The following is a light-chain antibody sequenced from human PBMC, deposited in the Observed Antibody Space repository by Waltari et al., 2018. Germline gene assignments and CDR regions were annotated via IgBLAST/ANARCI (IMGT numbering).Light chain of an antibody. CDR1: GSDGGGYDY. Sequence: QSALTQPASVSGSPGQAIIISCTGTGSDGGGYDYVSWYQQYPGKAPRLIIYDVYNRPSGVSNRFSCSKSDNTASLTISGLQAEDESVYYCSSYTSSGVVFGGGTKLTVL. CDR2: DVY. V-gene: IGLV2-14*01. CDR3: SSYTSSGVV. J-gene: IGLJ2*01.